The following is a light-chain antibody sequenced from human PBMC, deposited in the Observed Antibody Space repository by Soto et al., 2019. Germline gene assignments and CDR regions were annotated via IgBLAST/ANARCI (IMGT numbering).Light chain of an antibody. CDR2: DAS. V-gene: IGKV1-5*01. J-gene: IGKJ4*01. CDR3: QQYDGY. CDR1: QSISSW. Sequence: DIQMTQSPSTLSASVGDRVTITCRASQSISSWLAWYQQKTGKAPKLLIYDASSLESGVPSRFSGSGSGTEFTLTISSLQPADFATSSCQQYDGYFGGGTKVEF.